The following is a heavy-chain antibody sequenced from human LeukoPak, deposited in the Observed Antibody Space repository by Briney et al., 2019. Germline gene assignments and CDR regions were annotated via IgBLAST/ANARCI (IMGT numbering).Heavy chain of an antibody. Sequence: ASVKVSCKASGGTFSSYAISWVRQAPGQGLEWMGGIIPIFGTANYAQKFQGRVTMTRDTSTSTVYMELSSLRSEDTAVYYCARTAGRTFDYWGQGTLVTVSS. CDR2: IIPIFGTA. D-gene: IGHD6-6*01. CDR1: GGTFSSYA. V-gene: IGHV1-69*05. CDR3: ARTAGRTFDY. J-gene: IGHJ4*02.